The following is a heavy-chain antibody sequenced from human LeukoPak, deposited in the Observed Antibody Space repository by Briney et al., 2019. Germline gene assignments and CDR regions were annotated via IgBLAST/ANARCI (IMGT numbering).Heavy chain of an antibody. J-gene: IGHJ5*02. Sequence: GSSVKVSCKASGGTFSSYAISWVRQAPGQGPEWMGGIIPIFGTANYAQKFQGRVTITADESTSTAYMELSSLRSEDTAVYYCARAAGAGGDIRFDPWGQGTLVTVSS. D-gene: IGHD2-21*01. CDR2: IIPIFGTA. V-gene: IGHV1-69*01. CDR3: ARAAGAGGDIRFDP. CDR1: GGTFSSYA.